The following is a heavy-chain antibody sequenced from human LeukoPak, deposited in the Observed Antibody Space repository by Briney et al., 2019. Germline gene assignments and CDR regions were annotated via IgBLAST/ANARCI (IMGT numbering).Heavy chain of an antibody. J-gene: IGHJ4*02. D-gene: IGHD1-7*01. CDR3: ARIDWNYQGRASDY. CDR2: INPNSGGT. CDR1: GYTFTGYY. V-gene: IGHV1-2*02. Sequence: GASVKVSCKASGYTFTGYYMHWVRQAPGQGLEWMGWINPNSGGTNYAQKFQGRVTMTRDMSISTAYMELSRLRSDDTAVYYCARIDWNYQGRASDYWGQGTLVTVSS.